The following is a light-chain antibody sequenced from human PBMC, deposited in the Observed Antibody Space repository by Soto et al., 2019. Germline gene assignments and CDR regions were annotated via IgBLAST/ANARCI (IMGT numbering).Light chain of an antibody. CDR3: QQANSLPIT. CDR2: DAS. Sequence: DIQMTQSPSTLSASVGDRVTITCPASQSISSWLAWYQQKPGKAPKLLIYDASSLESGVPSRFSGSGSGTEFTLTISSLQPEDFATYYCQQANSLPITFGQGTRLEI. CDR1: QSISSW. J-gene: IGKJ5*01. V-gene: IGKV1-5*01.